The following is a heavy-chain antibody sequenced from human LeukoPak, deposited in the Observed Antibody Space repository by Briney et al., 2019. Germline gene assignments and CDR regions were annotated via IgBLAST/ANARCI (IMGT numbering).Heavy chain of an antibody. Sequence: GGSLRLSCAASGFTVSSNYMSWVRQAPGKGLEWVSVIYSGGGTYYADSVKGRFIVSRDNSKNTLYLQMNSLRAEDTALYYCASGDYCSSISCPFDYWGQGTLVTVS. D-gene: IGHD2-2*01. CDR3: ASGDYCSSISCPFDY. CDR1: GFTVSSNY. CDR2: IYSGGGT. J-gene: IGHJ4*02. V-gene: IGHV3-66*01.